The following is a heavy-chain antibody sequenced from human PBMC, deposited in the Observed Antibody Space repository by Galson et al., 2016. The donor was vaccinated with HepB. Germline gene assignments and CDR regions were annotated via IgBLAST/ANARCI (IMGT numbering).Heavy chain of an antibody. J-gene: IGHJ3*02. CDR2: TYYGGST. CDR3: ATDYGDAGAFDI. V-gene: IGHV4-31*03. Sequence: TLSLTCTVSGGSITSGGYYWTWIRQHPGRGLEWLGYTYYGGSTYYNPSLNGRVTISVDPSKNQFSLKVTSVTAADTALYYCATDYGDAGAFDIWGRGTMVTVSS. CDR1: GGSITSGGYY. D-gene: IGHD4-17*01.